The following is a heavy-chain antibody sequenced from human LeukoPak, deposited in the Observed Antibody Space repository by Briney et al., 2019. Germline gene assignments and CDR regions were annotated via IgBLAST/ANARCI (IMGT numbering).Heavy chain of an antibody. CDR2: ISSSSSTI. Sequence: PGGSLRLSCTVSGFTVSSNSMSWVRQAPGKGLEWVSYISSSSSTIYYADSVKGRFTISRDNAKNTLYLQMNSLRAEDTAVYYCARVEGMGYYGSGSPYYFDYWGQGTLVTVSS. CDR1: GFTVSSNS. D-gene: IGHD3-10*01. CDR3: ARVEGMGYYGSGSPYYFDY. V-gene: IGHV3-48*04. J-gene: IGHJ4*02.